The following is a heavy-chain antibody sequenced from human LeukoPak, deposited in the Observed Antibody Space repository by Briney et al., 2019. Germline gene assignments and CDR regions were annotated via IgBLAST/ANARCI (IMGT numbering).Heavy chain of an antibody. CDR3: ARDQPCGGDCYSVGY. V-gene: IGHV1-46*01. CDR2: INPSGGST. D-gene: IGHD2-21*02. J-gene: IGHJ4*02. Sequence: ASVKVSCKASGYTFTSYYMHWVRQAPGQGLEWMGIINPSGGSTSYAQKFQGRVTMTRDTSTSTVYMELSSRRSEDTAVYYCARDQPCGGDCYSVGYWGQGTLVTVSS. CDR1: GYTFTSYY.